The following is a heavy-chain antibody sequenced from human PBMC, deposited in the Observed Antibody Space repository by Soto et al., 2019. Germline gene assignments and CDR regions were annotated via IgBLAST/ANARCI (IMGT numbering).Heavy chain of an antibody. CDR3: ARHPISGYDLGVNWFDP. J-gene: IGHJ5*02. V-gene: IGHV4-59*08. Sequence: ETLSLTCTVSGGSISSYYWSWIRQPPGKGLEWIGYIYYSGSTNYNPSLKSRVTISVDTSKNQFSLKLSSVTAADTAVYYCARHPISGYDLGVNWFDPWGQGTLVTVSS. CDR1: GGSISSYY. D-gene: IGHD5-12*01. CDR2: IYYSGST.